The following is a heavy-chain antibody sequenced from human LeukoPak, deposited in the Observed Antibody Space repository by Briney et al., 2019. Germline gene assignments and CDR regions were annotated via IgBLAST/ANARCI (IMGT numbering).Heavy chain of an antibody. CDR3: AREAYYYDTSGYVDY. J-gene: IGHJ4*02. V-gene: IGHV3-53*01. CDR2: IYSGGST. CDR1: GFTVSSNY. D-gene: IGHD3-22*01. Sequence: PGGSLRLSCAASGFTVSSNYMSWVRQAPGKGLEWVSVIYSGGSTYYADSVKGRFTISRDNSKNTLYLQMNSLRAEDTAVYYCAREAYYYDTSGYVDYWGQGTLVTVSS.